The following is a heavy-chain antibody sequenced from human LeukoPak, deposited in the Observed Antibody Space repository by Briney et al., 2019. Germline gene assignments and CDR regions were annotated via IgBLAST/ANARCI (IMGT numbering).Heavy chain of an antibody. CDR1: GGSFSGYY. V-gene: IGHV4-34*01. CDR3: ARGPTGSTGFDY. D-gene: IGHD4-17*01. CDR2: INHSGST. Sequence: SSETLSLTCAVYGGSFSGYYWSWIRQPPGKGLEWIGEINHSGSTNYNPSLKSRVTISVDTSKNQFSLKLSSVTAADTAVYYCARGPTGSTGFDYWGQGTLVTVSS. J-gene: IGHJ4*02.